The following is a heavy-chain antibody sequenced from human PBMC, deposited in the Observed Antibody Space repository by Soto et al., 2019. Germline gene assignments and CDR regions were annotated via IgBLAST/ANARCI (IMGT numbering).Heavy chain of an antibody. D-gene: IGHD3-10*01. CDR1: GFTFSSYW. J-gene: IGHJ4*02. Sequence: PGGSLRLSCAASGFTFSSYWMSWVRQAPGKGLEWVANIKQDGSEKYYVDSVKGRFTISRDNAKNTLYLQMNSLRAEDTAVYYCARVSRSTSVNFDYWGQGTLVTVSS. V-gene: IGHV3-7*04. CDR3: ARVSRSTSVNFDY. CDR2: IKQDGSEK.